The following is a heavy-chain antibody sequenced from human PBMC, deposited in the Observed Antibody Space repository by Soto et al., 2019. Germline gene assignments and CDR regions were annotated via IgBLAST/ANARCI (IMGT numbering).Heavy chain of an antibody. D-gene: IGHD2-21*01. J-gene: IGHJ6*02. CDR1: GFTFSSYA. Sequence: EVQLLESGGGLVQPGGSLRLSCAASGFTFSSYAMHWVRQAPGKGLEYVSAITSNGGNTDYASSVKGRFTISRDNSKNTLYLQMGSLRAEDMAVYYCARRIPFGYGMDVWGQGTMVTVSS. CDR3: ARRIPFGYGMDV. CDR2: ITSNGGNT. V-gene: IGHV3-64*01.